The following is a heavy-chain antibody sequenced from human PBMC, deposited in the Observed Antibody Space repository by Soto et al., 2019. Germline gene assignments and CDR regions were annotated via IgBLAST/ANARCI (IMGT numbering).Heavy chain of an antibody. CDR2: IGGSDGRT. CDR3: ARRGSDYSYFDY. Sequence: EVQLLESGGGLVQPGGSLRLSCAASGFTFTNYAMRWVRQAPGKGLEWISTIGGSDGRTYYADSVKGRLTISKDNSKNTLYLQMNNLRAEDTAIYYCARRGSDYSYFDYWGQGTLVTVSS. D-gene: IGHD3-16*01. V-gene: IGHV3-23*01. J-gene: IGHJ4*02. CDR1: GFTFTNYA.